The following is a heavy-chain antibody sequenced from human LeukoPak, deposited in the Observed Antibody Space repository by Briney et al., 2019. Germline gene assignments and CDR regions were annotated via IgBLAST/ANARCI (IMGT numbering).Heavy chain of an antibody. CDR1: GFNVSNNY. D-gene: IGHD4-23*01. CDR2: IYSSGST. Sequence: PGGSLRLSCAASGFNVSNNYMTWVRQAPGKGLEWVSLIYSSGSTYCADSVKGRFTISRDNSKNTLYLQVNSLRAEDTAVYYCARRGDGGRSFDYWGQGTLVTVSS. V-gene: IGHV3-53*01. CDR3: ARRGDGGRSFDY. J-gene: IGHJ4*02.